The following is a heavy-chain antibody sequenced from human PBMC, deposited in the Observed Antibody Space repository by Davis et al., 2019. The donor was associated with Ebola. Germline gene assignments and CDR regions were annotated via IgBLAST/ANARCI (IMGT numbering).Heavy chain of an antibody. J-gene: IGHJ4*02. CDR2: IKQDGSEK. Sequence: PGGSLRLSCAASGFSFTTYGMNWVRQAPGKGLEWVANIKQDGSEKYYVDSVKGRFTISRDNAKNSLYLQMNSLRAEDTAVYYCTSANSSSGVDYWGQGTLVTVSS. CDR3: TSANSSSGVDY. CDR1: GFSFTTYG. V-gene: IGHV3-7*03. D-gene: IGHD6-6*01.